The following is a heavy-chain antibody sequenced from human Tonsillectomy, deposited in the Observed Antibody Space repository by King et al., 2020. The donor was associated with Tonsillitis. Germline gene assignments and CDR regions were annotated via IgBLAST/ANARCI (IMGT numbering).Heavy chain of an antibody. D-gene: IGHD6-19*01. CDR3: ARDEGGGSGWLYYYYGMDV. CDR1: GFTFSSYA. V-gene: IGHV3-30*04. CDR2: ISYDGSNK. Sequence: VQLVESGGGVVQPGRSLRLSCAASGFTFSSYAMHWVRQAPGKGLEWVAVISYDGSNKYYADSVKGRFTISRDNSKNTLYLEMNSLRAEDTAVYYWARDEGGGSGWLYYYYGMDVWGQGTTVTVSS. J-gene: IGHJ6*02.